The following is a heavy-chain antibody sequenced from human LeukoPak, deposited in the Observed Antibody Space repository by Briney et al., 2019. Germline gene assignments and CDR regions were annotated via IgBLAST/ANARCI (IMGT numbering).Heavy chain of an antibody. CDR3: AKNGWLRSSGLWGDY. CDR1: GFTFSRYW. V-gene: IGHV3-23*01. Sequence: GGSLRLSCAASGFTFSRYWMTWFRQAPGKGLEWVSSFSGDDGSPYHADSVKGRFTISRDNSKSTLYLQMNSLRAEDTAIYYCAKNGWLRSSGLWGDYWGQGALVTVSS. J-gene: IGHJ4*02. CDR2: FSGDDGSP. D-gene: IGHD5-12*01.